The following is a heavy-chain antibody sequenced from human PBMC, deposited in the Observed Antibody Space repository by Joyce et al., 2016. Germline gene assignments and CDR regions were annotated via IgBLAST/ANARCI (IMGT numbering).Heavy chain of an antibody. D-gene: IGHD6-6*01. V-gene: IGHV3-74*01. CDR1: GFSFSGYW. J-gene: IGHJ5*02. CDR3: VRGISARPGGPNWFDP. Sequence: EVQLVESGGGLVQPGGSLRLACAASGFSFSGYWINWVRQAPGKGLGCGSRIKTDGSSTRFADSVKGRFTIYRDNAKNTLYLQMNSLRAEDTAVYYCVRGISARPGGPNWFDPWGQGTLVTVSS. CDR2: IKTDGSST.